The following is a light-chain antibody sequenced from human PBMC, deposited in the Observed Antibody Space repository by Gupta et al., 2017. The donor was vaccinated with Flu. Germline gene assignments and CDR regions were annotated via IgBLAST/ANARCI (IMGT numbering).Light chain of an antibody. Sequence: AIQMAQSTSSLSASVGDGVTVTCRASKDIRITLGWYQQRPGKAPNLLFYNASTLHTGLPSRFSGSGAGKDFTLTSSSLQADDVASYYCLHDHNYPLTFGGGTKVEIK. CDR1: KDIRIT. V-gene: IGKV1-6*01. J-gene: IGKJ4*01. CDR3: LHDHNYPLT. CDR2: NAS.